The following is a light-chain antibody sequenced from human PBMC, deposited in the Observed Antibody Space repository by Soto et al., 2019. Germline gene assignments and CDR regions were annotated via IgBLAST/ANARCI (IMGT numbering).Light chain of an antibody. CDR2: GNS. CDR1: SSNIGAGYD. V-gene: IGLV1-40*01. J-gene: IGLJ3*02. CDR3: QSYDSSLSGWV. Sequence: QSVLTQPPSVSGAPGQRVTISCTGCSSNIGAGYDVHWYQQLPGTAPKLLIYGNSNRPSGVPDRFSGSKSVTSASLAITGLQAEDEADYYCQSYDSSLSGWVFGGGTKLTVL.